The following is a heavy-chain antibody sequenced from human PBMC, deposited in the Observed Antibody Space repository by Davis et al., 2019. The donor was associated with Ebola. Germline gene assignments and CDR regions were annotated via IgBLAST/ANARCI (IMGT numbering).Heavy chain of an antibody. Sequence: ASVKVSCKASGYTFTSYYMHWVRQAPGQGLEWMGIINPSGGSTSYAQKFQGRVTMTRDTSTSTVYMELSSLRSEDTAVYYCARGNCGGDCYSVEYFDYWGQGTLVTVSS. CDR1: GYTFTSYY. D-gene: IGHD2-21*02. V-gene: IGHV1-46*01. CDR3: ARGNCGGDCYSVEYFDY. J-gene: IGHJ4*02. CDR2: INPSGGST.